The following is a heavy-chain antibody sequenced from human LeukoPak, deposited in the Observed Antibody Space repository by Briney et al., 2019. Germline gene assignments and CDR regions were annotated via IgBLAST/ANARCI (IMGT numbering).Heavy chain of an antibody. CDR2: INSDGSST. J-gene: IGHJ4*02. V-gene: IGHV3-74*01. D-gene: IGHD3-16*01. CDR1: GFNLSSYW. Sequence: GGSLRLSCAASGFNLSSYWMHWVRQAPGKGLVWVSRINSDGSSTSYADSVKGRFTISRDNAKNTLYLQMNSLRVEDTAVYYCASDLGRYDYNDYWGQGTLVTVSS. CDR3: ASDLGRYDYNDY.